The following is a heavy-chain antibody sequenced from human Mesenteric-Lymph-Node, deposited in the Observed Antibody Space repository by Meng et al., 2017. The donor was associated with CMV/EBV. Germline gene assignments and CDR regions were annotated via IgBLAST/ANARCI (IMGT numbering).Heavy chain of an antibody. CDR1: GYTFTGYY. CDR3: ARVRRYCSSTSCYGGVFDY. Sequence: ASVKVSCKASGYTFTGYYMHWVRQAPGQGLEWMGWINPNSGGTNYAQKFQGRVTMTRDTSISTAYMELSRLRSDDTAVYYCARVRRYCSSTSCYGGVFDYWGQGTLVTVSS. CDR2: INPNSGGT. D-gene: IGHD2-2*01. V-gene: IGHV1-2*02. J-gene: IGHJ4*02.